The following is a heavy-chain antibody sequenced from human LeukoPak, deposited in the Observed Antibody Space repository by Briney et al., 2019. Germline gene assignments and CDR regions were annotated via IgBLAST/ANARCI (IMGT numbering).Heavy chain of an antibody. CDR1: GYIFTNYD. Sequence: ASVKVSCKASGYIFTNYDINWVRQATGQGLEWMGWMNPNSGNTGFAQKFQDRVTMTRNTSKSTAYMELSSLTSEDWAVYYRARARGYSYGYSDYWGQGTLVTVSS. CDR2: MNPNSGNT. V-gene: IGHV1-8*01. J-gene: IGHJ4*02. D-gene: IGHD5-18*01. CDR3: ARARGYSYGYSDY.